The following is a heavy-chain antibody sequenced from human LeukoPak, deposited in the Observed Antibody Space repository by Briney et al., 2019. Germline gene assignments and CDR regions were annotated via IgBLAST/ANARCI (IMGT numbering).Heavy chain of an antibody. CDR2: IYYSGTT. CDR1: GGSISSSGYY. J-gene: IGHJ4*02. CDR3: AWQKGNFDH. V-gene: IGHV4-39*01. D-gene: IGHD3-10*01. Sequence: PSETLSLTCTVSGGSISSSGYYWGWIRQPPGKGLEWIGSIYYSGTTYYNPSLKSRVTISVDTSKNQFSLKLSSVTAADTAIYYCAWQKGNFDHWGQGTLVTVSS.